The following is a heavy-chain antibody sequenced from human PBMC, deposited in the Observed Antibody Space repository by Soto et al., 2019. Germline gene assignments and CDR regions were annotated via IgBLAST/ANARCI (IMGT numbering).Heavy chain of an antibody. Sequence: GESLKISCKGSGYSFTSYWIGWVRQMPGKGLEWMGIIYPGDSDTRYSPSFQGQVTISADKSISTAYLQWSSLKASDTAMYYCARSESVVPAFDAFDIWCQATMVTVSS. V-gene: IGHV5-51*01. J-gene: IGHJ3*02. CDR2: IYPGDSDT. D-gene: IGHD2-2*01. CDR3: ARSESVVPAFDAFDI. CDR1: GYSFTSYW.